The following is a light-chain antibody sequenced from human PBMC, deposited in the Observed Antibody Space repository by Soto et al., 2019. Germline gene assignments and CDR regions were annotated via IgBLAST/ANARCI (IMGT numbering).Light chain of an antibody. Sequence: QSALAQPTSASGSPGQSVTISCTGSGSDIGAYNFVSWYQQHPGKAPKLMIFGVTERPSGVPDRFSGSKSGNTASLTVSGLQADYEAVYYCYSYAGRNIWVFGGGTKLTV. CDR2: GVT. J-gene: IGLJ3*02. V-gene: IGLV2-8*01. CDR3: YSYAGRNIWV. CDR1: GSDIGAYNF.